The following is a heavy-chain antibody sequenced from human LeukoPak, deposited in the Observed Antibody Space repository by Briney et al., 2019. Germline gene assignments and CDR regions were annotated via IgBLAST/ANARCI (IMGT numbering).Heavy chain of an antibody. D-gene: IGHD3-9*01. V-gene: IGHV3-30*18. CDR3: AKEYDILSGYYRVLLDAFDI. J-gene: IGHJ3*02. CDR1: GFTFSSYG. Sequence: GGSLRLSCAASGFTFSSYGMQWGRQAPGKGLEWVAVISYDGSNEYYADSVKGRFTISRDNSKNTLYLQMNSLRAEDTAVYYCAKEYDILSGYYRVLLDAFDIWGQGTMVTVSS. CDR2: ISYDGSNE.